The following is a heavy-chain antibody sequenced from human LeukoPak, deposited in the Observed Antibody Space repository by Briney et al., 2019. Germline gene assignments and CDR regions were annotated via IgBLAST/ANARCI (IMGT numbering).Heavy chain of an antibody. J-gene: IGHJ6*02. V-gene: IGHV4-4*07. CDR2: IYTSGST. CDR1: GGSISSYY. CDR3: ARHGGHCQDV. D-gene: IGHD4-23*01. Sequence: SETLSLTCTVSGGSISSYYWSWIRQPAGKRLEWIGHIYTSGSTNYNPSLNSRVTMSVDTSKNQFSLRLSSVTAADTAVYYCARHGGHCQDVWGQGTTVTVSS.